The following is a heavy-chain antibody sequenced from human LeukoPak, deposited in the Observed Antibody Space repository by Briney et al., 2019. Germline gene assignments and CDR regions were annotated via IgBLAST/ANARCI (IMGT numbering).Heavy chain of an antibody. D-gene: IGHD6-19*01. J-gene: IGHJ6*02. CDR1: GGSISGSSYY. Sequence: SETLSLTCTVSGGSISGSSYYWGWIRQPPGKGLEWIGSIYYSGSTYYNPSLKSRVTISVDTSNNQSSLKLSSVTAADTAVYYCARGGSGWNNYGMDVWGQGTTVTVSS. V-gene: IGHV4-39*01. CDR2: IYYSGST. CDR3: ARGGSGWNNYGMDV.